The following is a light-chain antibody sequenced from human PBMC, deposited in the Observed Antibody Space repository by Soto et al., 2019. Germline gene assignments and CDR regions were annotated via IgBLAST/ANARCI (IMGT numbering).Light chain of an antibody. CDR2: AAS. J-gene: IGKJ5*01. CDR1: ESISRH. Sequence: DIQMTQSPSSLSAFVGDRVTITCRASESISRHLNWYQQKPGKAPKHLIYAASSLQNGVPSRFSGGGSGTDFTLTIINLQPADFATYYCQQSYSTPSINFGQGTRLEIK. CDR3: QQSYSTPSIN. V-gene: IGKV1-39*01.